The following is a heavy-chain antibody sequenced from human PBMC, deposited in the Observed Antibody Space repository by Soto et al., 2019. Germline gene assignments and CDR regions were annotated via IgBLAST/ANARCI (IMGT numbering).Heavy chain of an antibody. CDR1: GFTFSSYA. CDR3: ARDRILRYFDWFLSHYYGMDV. J-gene: IGHJ6*02. V-gene: IGHV3-30-3*01. Sequence: GGSLRLSCAASGFTFSSYAMHWVRQAPGKGLEWVAVISYDGSNKYYADSVRGRFTISRDNSKNTLYLQMNSLRAEDTAVYYCARDRILRYFDWFLSHYYGMDVWGQGTTVTVSS. D-gene: IGHD3-9*01. CDR2: ISYDGSNK.